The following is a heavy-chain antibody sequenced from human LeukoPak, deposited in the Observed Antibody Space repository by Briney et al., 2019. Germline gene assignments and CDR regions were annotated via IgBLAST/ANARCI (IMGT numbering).Heavy chain of an antibody. D-gene: IGHD2-15*01. J-gene: IGHJ3*02. CDR1: GFTVFSNY. V-gene: IGHV3-66*04. Sequence: PRGSLRLSCAAPGFTVFSNYMTWGRQAPKKGREWGRPPYMGGSTYYAELVKGRFTISRDNSKNTVYLQMNSLRAEDTAVYYCARLRCDGTCYENKRTAFDIWGQGTMVTVSS. CDR2: PYMGGST. CDR3: ARLRCDGTCYENKRTAFDI.